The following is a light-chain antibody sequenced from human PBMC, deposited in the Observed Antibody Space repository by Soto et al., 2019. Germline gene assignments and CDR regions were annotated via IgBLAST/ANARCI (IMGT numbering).Light chain of an antibody. CDR2: DAS. V-gene: IGKV1-5*01. Sequence: DIQMTQSPSTLSGTVGDRVTITCRASQSISNWLAWYQQKAGKVPKLLIYDASTLASGVPSRFSRSGSETEFTLTISSLQPDDFATFYCQEYSSYPWTFGHGTKVDIK. CDR3: QEYSSYPWT. CDR1: QSISNW. J-gene: IGKJ1*01.